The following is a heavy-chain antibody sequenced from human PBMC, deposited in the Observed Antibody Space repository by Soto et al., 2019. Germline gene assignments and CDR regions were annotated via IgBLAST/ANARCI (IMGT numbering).Heavy chain of an antibody. D-gene: IGHD2-15*01. CDR1: GYTFTSYD. V-gene: IGHV1-8*01. CDR3: ARWSQVGRSASFDY. J-gene: IGHJ4*02. CDR2: MKPNSGNT. Sequence: ASVKVSCKASGYTFTSYDINWVRQATGQGLEWMGWMKPNSGNTGYARKFQGRVTMTRDTSISTAYMELNSLTSEDTAVYYCARWSQVGRSASFDYWGQGTLVTVSS.